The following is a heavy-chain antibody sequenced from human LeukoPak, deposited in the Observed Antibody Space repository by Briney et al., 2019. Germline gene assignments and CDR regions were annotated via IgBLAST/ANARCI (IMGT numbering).Heavy chain of an antibody. V-gene: IGHV4-59*08. CDR1: GGSISSYY. CDR2: IYYSGST. D-gene: IGHD6-19*01. CDR3: ARLPRRYSSGLQDY. Sequence: SETLSLTCTVSGGSISSYYWSWIRQPPGKGLEWIGYIYYSGSTNYNPSLKSRVTISVDTSKNQFSLKLSSVTAADTAVYYCARLPRRYSSGLQDYWGQGTLVTVSS. J-gene: IGHJ4*02.